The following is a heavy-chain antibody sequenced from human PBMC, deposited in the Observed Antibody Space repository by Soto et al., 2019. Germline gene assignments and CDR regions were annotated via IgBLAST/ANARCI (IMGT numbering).Heavy chain of an antibody. J-gene: IGHJ4*02. CDR3: GSYRFDY. Sequence: PGGSLRLSCAASGFMFSDHGMHWVRQAPGKGLEWVAVIWSDGNNRYYADSVKGRFTISRDNAKNSLYLQMNSLRAEDTAVYYCGSYRFDYWGQGTLVTVSS. CDR1: GFMFSDHG. CDR2: IWSDGNNR. V-gene: IGHV3-33*01.